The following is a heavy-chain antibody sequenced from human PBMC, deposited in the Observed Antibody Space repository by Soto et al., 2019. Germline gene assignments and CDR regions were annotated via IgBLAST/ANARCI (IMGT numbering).Heavy chain of an antibody. Sequence: QVHLQQRGAGLLKPSETLSLNCVVSGESFSGYYWSWIRQTPGMGLEWIGEVDHRGSTTYNPSLKNRASISIDSSKNLFSLELTSATAADTALYFCARYEYGNSLYGVDVWGQGTRVTVSS. D-gene: IGHD1-7*01. CDR3: ARYEYGNSLYGVDV. J-gene: IGHJ6*02. CDR2: VDHRGST. V-gene: IGHV4-34*02. CDR1: GESFSGYY.